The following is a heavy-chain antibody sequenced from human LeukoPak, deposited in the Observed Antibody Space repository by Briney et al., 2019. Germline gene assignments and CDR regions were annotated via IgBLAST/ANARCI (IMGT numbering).Heavy chain of an antibody. D-gene: IGHD4-23*01. CDR3: ARGRPHGNDY. Sequence: PGGSLRLSCAASGFTFSSYAMHWVRQAPGKGLEWVAVISYDESNKYYADSVKGRFTISRDNSKNTLYLQMNSLRVEDTAVYYCARGRPHGNDYWGQGTLVTVSS. J-gene: IGHJ4*02. CDR1: GFTFSSYA. CDR2: ISYDESNK. V-gene: IGHV3-30-3*01.